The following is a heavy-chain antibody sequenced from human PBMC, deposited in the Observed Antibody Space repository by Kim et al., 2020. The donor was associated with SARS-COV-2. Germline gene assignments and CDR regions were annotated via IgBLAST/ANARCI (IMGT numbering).Heavy chain of an antibody. CDR1: GFTFSSYG. CDR3: AKVVVGALDYYYGMDV. V-gene: IGHV3-30*18. D-gene: IGHD1-26*01. J-gene: IGHJ6*02. CDR2: ISYDGSNK. Sequence: GGSLRLSCAASGFTFSSYGMHWVRQAPGKGLEWVAVISYDGSNKYYADSVKGRFTISRDNSKNTLYLQMNSLRAEDTAVYYCAKVVVGALDYYYGMDVWGQGTTVTVSS.